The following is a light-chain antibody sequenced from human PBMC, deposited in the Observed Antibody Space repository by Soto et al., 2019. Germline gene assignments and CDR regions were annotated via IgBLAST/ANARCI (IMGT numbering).Light chain of an antibody. CDR3: QSYDSSLSGLWV. CDR1: SSNIGAGLD. J-gene: IGLJ3*02. V-gene: IGLV1-40*01. CDR2: GNT. Sequence: QSVLTQPPSVSGAPGQRVTISCAGGSSNIGAGLDVHWYQQLPGTAPKLLIYGNTNRPSGVPDRFSGSKSGTSASLAITGLQAEDEADYYCQSYDSSLSGLWVFGGGTKLTVL.